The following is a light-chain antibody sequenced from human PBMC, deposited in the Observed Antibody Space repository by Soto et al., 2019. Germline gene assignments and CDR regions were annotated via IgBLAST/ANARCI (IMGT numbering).Light chain of an antibody. Sequence: EIVLTHSPATLSSSPWGIATLSCRASQSVRNYLAWYQQKPGQAPRLLIYDASNRATGIPARFSGSGSATDFTLTISSLEPEDFAVYYCQQYHNSILMFGQGTKVDIK. CDR2: DAS. V-gene: IGKV3-11*01. CDR3: QQYHNSILM. CDR1: QSVRNY. J-gene: IGKJ1*01.